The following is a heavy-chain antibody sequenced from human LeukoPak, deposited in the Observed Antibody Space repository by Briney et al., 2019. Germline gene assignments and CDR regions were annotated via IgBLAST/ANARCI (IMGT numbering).Heavy chain of an antibody. CDR1: GYTFISYG. CDR2: ISAYNGNT. Sequence: ASVTVSCKASGYTFISYGISWVRQAPGQGLEWKGWISAYNGNTNYAQKLQDRVTMTTDTSTSTAYMELRSLRSDDTAVYYCARSYDILTGGENYFDYWGQGTLVTVSS. CDR3: ARSYDILTGGENYFDY. V-gene: IGHV1-18*01. D-gene: IGHD3-9*01. J-gene: IGHJ4*02.